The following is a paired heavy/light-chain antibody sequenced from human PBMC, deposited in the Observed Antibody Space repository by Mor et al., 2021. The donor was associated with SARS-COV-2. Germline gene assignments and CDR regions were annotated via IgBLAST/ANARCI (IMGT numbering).Light chain of an antibody. J-gene: IGKJ1*01. V-gene: IGKV1-39*01. CDR1: RSINNY. CDR3: QQSYTPPWT. Sequence: DIQLTQSPSSLSASVGDRVTITCRASRSINNYLSWYQQKSGEAPRLLIYSASNLYSGVPSRFRGSGSGTGFTLTISSLQPEDFASYYCQQSYTPPWTFGQGTQVEIK. CDR2: SAS.
Heavy chain of an antibody. Sequence: QLQESGPGLVKPSGTLSLTCAVSGGSLSSGFWWNWVRQFPGRGLEWIGGVYHDGSGDYNPSLRSRVTISVDRSKNEFSLNLISMSAADTAVYYCARGQGVSYGLDVWGQGTAVTVSS. D-gene: IGHD3-10*01. J-gene: IGHJ6*02. CDR2: VYHDGSG. V-gene: IGHV4-4*02. CDR1: GGSLSSGFW. CDR3: ARGQGVSYGLDV.